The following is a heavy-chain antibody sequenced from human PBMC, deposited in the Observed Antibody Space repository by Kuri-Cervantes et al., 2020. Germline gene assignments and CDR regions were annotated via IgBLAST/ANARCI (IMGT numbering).Heavy chain of an antibody. J-gene: IGHJ4*02. V-gene: IGHV3-48*03. CDR3: ARAPYGERDIRFDY. CDR2: MSTGGTTI. Sequence: GESLKISCVVSGFNFRDHEMNWVRQAPGRGLEWVSYMSTGGTTISYADSVKGRFTISRDNAKNSVSLQVNSLRAEDTAIYYCARAPYGERDIRFDYWGQGTLVTVSS. D-gene: IGHD4-17*01. CDR1: GFNFRDHE.